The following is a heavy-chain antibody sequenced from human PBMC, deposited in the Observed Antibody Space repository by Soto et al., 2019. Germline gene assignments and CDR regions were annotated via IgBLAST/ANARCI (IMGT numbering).Heavy chain of an antibody. D-gene: IGHD1-26*01. CDR1: GGSISSYY. J-gene: IGHJ1*01. CDR2: IYYSGST. Sequence: SETLSLTCTVSGGSISSYYWSWIRQPPGKGLEWIGYIYYSGSTNYNPSLKSRVTISVDTSKNQFSLKLSSVTAADTAVYYCARVEKGDRTYYAESFELWGQGTLVTVSS. CDR3: ARVEKGDRTYYAESFEL. V-gene: IGHV4-59*01.